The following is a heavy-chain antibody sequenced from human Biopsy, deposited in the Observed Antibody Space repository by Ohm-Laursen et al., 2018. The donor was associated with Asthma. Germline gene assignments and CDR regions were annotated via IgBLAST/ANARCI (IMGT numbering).Heavy chain of an antibody. CDR2: IYFSGNT. D-gene: IGHD2-2*01. CDR1: GGSITSFY. Sequence: SDTLSFTCTVSGGSITSFYWSWIRQPPGRGLEWIGYIYFSGNTNYNPSLKSRVTISIDTSKNHFSLKLTSVTAADTAVYYCARAGQCSSTSCYNPGWFDPWGQGTLVTVSS. CDR3: ARAGQCSSTSCYNPGWFDP. V-gene: IGHV4-59*07. J-gene: IGHJ5*02.